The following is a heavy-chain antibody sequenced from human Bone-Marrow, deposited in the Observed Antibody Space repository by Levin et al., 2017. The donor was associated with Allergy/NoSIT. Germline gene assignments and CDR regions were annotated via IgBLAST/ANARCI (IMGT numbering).Heavy chain of an antibody. D-gene: IGHD1-14*01. J-gene: IGHJ4*02. CDR1: GFTVNSYA. Sequence: GGSLRLSCAASGFTVNSYAMSWVRQAPGKGLEWVSAISGSGTKTYYAGSVKGRFSISRDNSKNTLFLQLNSLRAEDTALYYCAREEPAVMGRDGFDYWGQGSLVTVSS. CDR2: ISGSGTKT. CDR3: AREEPAVMGRDGFDY. V-gene: IGHV3-23*01.